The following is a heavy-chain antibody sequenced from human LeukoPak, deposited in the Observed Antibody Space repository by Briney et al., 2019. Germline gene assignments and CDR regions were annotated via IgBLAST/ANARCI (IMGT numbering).Heavy chain of an antibody. CDR1: GFTFSDYY. CDR2: ISSSGSTI. V-gene: IGHV3-11*04. CDR3: ASAQVVTHYYYYMDV. J-gene: IGHJ6*03. D-gene: IGHD4-23*01. Sequence: GGSLRLSCAASGFTFSDYYMSWNRQAPGKGLEWVSYISSSGSTIYYADSVKGRFTISRDNAKNSLYLQMNSLRAEDTAVYYCASAQVVTHYYYYMDVWGKGTTVTVSS.